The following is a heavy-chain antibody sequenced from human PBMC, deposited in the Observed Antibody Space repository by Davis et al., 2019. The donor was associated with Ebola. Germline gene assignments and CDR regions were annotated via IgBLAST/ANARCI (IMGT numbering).Heavy chain of an antibody. D-gene: IGHD5-12*01. CDR3: ARYGGYDLDF. CDR1: GFTFNQYA. V-gene: IGHV3-23*01. CDR2: ISKDGRDT. J-gene: IGHJ4*02. Sequence: LSLTCAASGFTFNQYAMTWVRQAPGKGLEWVSTISKDGRDTNYADSVKGRLSVSRDNSKNTLYLQMNSLRAEDTAVYYCARYGGYDLDFWGQGTLVTVSS.